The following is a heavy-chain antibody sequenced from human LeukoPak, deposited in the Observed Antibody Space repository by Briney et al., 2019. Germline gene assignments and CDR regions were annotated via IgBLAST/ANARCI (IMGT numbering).Heavy chain of an antibody. D-gene: IGHD3-10*01. CDR1: GGSISSSSYY. J-gene: IGHJ4*02. Sequence: SETLSLTCTVSGGSISSSSYYWGWIRQPPGKGLEWIGSIYYSGNTYYNPSLKSRVTISVDTSKNQFSLKLSSVTAADTAVYYCARYVVYGSGKYYFDYWGQGTLVTVSS. CDR3: ARYVVYGSGKYYFDY. V-gene: IGHV4-39*01. CDR2: IYYSGNT.